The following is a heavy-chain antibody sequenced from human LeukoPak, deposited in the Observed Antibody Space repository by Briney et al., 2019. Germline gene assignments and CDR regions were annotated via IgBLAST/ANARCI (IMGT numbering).Heavy chain of an antibody. CDR2: IYYSGST. CDR1: GGSISSSSYY. J-gene: IGHJ4*02. V-gene: IGHV4-39*01. Sequence: SETLSLTCTVSGGSISSSSYYWGWIRQPPGKGLEWIGSIYYSGSTYYNPSLKSRVTISVDTSKNQFSLKLSSVTAADTAVYYCARSPYCGGDCFFDYWGQGTLVTVSS. D-gene: IGHD2-21*02. CDR3: ARSPYCGGDCFFDY.